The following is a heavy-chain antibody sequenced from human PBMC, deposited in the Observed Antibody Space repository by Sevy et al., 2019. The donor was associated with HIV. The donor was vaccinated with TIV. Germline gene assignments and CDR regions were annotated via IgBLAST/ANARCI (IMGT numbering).Heavy chain of an antibody. CDR1: GFSFSDYG. D-gene: IGHD3-10*01. CDR2: ISYDGSNK. V-gene: IGHV3-30*18. CDR3: AKGTSVLRVGEVFAGMDV. J-gene: IGHJ6*02. Sequence: GGSLRLSCAASGFSFSDYGIHWVRQAPGKGLEWVAVISYDGSNKYYAGSVKGRFTISRDNSKSTVYLQMNSVRADDSAVYYCAKGTSVLRVGEVFAGMDVWGQGTTVTVSS.